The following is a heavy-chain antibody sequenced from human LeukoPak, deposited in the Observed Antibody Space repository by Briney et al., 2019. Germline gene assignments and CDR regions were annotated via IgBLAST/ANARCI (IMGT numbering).Heavy chain of an antibody. Sequence: GGSLRLSCAASGVTFTRYAFTWVRQAPGKGLEWVSSVGYSGDNTYYADSVKGRFSISRDNSKNTLWLQMNSLRAEDTAVYYCARVLTGIAAAGDSIFDYWGQGTLVTVSS. CDR2: VGYSGDNT. V-gene: IGHV3-23*01. CDR3: ARVLTGIAAAGDSIFDY. J-gene: IGHJ4*02. CDR1: GVTFTRYA. D-gene: IGHD6-13*01.